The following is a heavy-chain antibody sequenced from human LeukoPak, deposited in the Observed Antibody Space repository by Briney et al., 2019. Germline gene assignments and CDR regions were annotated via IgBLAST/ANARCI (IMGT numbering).Heavy chain of an antibody. V-gene: IGHV3-53*01. Sequence: PGGSLRLSCAASGFIVNTNYMTWVRQAPGRGLEWVSFIYADGNTYYADSVKGRFTISRDISKNVVYLQMNSLRAEDTAVYYCARDSYGDANFDSWGQGTLVTVSS. J-gene: IGHJ4*02. CDR2: IYADGNT. D-gene: IGHD4-17*01. CDR1: GFIVNTNY. CDR3: ARDSYGDANFDS.